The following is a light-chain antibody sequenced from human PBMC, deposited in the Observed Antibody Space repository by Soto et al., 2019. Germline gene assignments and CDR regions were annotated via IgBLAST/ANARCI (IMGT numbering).Light chain of an antibody. CDR1: TEAVTSGHY. Sequence: QAVVPQDPSLNVSPGGTVNLTCGSTTEAVTSGHYPYWFQQKPGQAPRTLIYDTVNRESWTPARFSGSLLGGKAALTLSGAQPEDEAEYYCMLSDNAAGVLGGGTKLTVL. CDR2: DTV. V-gene: IGLV7-46*01. CDR3: MLSDNAAGV. J-gene: IGLJ2*01.